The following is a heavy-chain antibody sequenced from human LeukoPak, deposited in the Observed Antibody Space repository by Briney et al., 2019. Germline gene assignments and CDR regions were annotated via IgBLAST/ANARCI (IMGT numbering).Heavy chain of an antibody. D-gene: IGHD5-18*01. J-gene: IGHJ4*02. V-gene: IGHV3-23*01. CDR2: ISVSGGST. Sequence: GGSLRLSCAASGFTFSSYAMSWVRQAPGKGLEWVSAISVSGGSTYYVDSVKGRFTISRDNSKNTLYLQMNSLRAEDTAVYYCARGPYSYVTYFDYWGQGTLVTVSS. CDR1: GFTFSSYA. CDR3: ARGPYSYVTYFDY.